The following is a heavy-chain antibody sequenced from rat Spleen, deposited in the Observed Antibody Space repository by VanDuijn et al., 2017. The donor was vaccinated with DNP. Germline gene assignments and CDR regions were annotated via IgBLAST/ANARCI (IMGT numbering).Heavy chain of an antibody. CDR3: ARGTPMDA. Sequence: EVQLVESGGGLVQPGRSLKLSCAASGFTFSDYYMAWVRQAPTKGLELVAYISYDGVITYYGDSVKGRFTISRDNAKSTLYLQMNSLRSEDMATYYCARGTPMDAWGQGTAVAVSS. J-gene: IGHJ4*01. CDR2: ISYDGVIT. V-gene: IGHV5-22*01. CDR1: GFTFSDYY.